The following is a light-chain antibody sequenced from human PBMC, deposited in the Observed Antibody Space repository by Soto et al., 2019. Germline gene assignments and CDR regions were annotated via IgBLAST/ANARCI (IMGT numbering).Light chain of an antibody. CDR3: VLYMGSGISV. CDR2: STN. CDR1: SGSVSTSYY. V-gene: IGLV8-61*01. J-gene: IGLJ3*02. Sequence: QNVVNQEPSFSVSPGGKVTLTCGLSSGSVSTSYYPSWYQQTPGQAPRTLIYSTNTRSSGVPDRFSGSILGNKAALTITGAEADDESDYYCVLYMGSGISVFGGWTKLTVL.